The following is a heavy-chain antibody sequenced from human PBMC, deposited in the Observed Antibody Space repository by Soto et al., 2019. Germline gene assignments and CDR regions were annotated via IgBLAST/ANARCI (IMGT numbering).Heavy chain of an antibody. CDR1: GGSISSSNW. J-gene: IGHJ5*02. Sequence: QVQLQESGPGLVKPSGTLSLTCAVSGGSISSSNWWSGVRQPPGKGLEWIGEIYHSGSTNYNPSLKSRVTISVDKSKNQFSLKLSSVTAADTAVYYCARAPVTMVRGVAFDPWGQGTLVTVSS. V-gene: IGHV4-4*02. CDR2: IYHSGST. D-gene: IGHD3-10*01. CDR3: ARAPVTMVRGVAFDP.